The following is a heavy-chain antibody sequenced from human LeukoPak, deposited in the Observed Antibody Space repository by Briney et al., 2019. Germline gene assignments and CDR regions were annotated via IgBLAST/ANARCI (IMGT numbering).Heavy chain of an antibody. CDR2: IKQDGSDK. D-gene: IGHD3-16*02. CDR1: GFTFSAYW. Sequence: GGFLRLSCAASGFTFSAYWMSWVRQAPGKGLEWVANIKQDGSDKFYADSMKGRFTISRDNAKNSVYLQMDSLRVEDTAVYYSTRDYRGKDVWGRGTTVTVSS. J-gene: IGHJ6*02. CDR3: TRDYRGKDV. V-gene: IGHV3-7*01.